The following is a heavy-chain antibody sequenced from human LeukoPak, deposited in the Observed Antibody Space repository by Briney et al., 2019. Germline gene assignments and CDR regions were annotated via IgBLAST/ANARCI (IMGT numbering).Heavy chain of an antibody. CDR2: IRYDGSNK. V-gene: IGHV3-30*02. CDR3: AKYSSGWCFEY. Sequence: GGSLRLSCAASGFTFSTYGMHWVRQTPGKGLEWVAFIRYDGSNKYYAESVKGRFTISRDNSKNTLYLQMNSLRAEDTAVYYCAKYSSGWCFEYWGQGTLVTVSS. J-gene: IGHJ4*02. CDR1: GFTFSTYG. D-gene: IGHD6-19*01.